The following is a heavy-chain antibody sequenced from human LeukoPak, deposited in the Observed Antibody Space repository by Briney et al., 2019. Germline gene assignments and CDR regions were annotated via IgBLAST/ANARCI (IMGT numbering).Heavy chain of an antibody. D-gene: IGHD3-16*01. CDR1: GFTFSSYS. CDR2: ISSSSSTI. J-gene: IGHJ4*02. V-gene: IGHV3-48*01. CDR3: AKVGAGYHMPFDD. Sequence: PGGSLRLSCAASGFTFSSYSMNWVRQAPGKGLEWVSYISSSSSTIYYADSVKGRFTISRDNSKNTLYLEISSLTADDTALYYCAKVGAGYHMPFDDWGQGTRVTVSS.